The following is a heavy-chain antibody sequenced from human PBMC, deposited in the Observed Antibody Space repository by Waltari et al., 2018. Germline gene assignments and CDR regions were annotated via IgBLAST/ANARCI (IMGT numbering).Heavy chain of an antibody. CDR2: VDSTGAA. D-gene: IGHD6-19*01. CDR1: AGSVRGHY. CDR3: AESDSGSWQYFFNS. Sequence: QMKLLESGPGLVKPSETLSLTCTVSAGSVRGHYWSWIRQPAGKGLEWIGRVDSTGAANYNPSLGRRATISVDTTKKQVSLMLTSVTAADTAMYFCAESDSGSWQYFFNSWGPGALVTVSS. V-gene: IGHV4-4*07. J-gene: IGHJ4*02.